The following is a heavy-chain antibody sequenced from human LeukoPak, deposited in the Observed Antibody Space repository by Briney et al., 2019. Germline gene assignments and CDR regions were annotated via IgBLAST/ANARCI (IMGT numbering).Heavy chain of an antibody. J-gene: IGHJ5*02. CDR3: ARERGSGSYHPFDP. Sequence: GGSLRLSCVASGFTFSSYWMSWVRQAPGEGLEWVANIKQDGTEKNYVDSVKGRFTISRDNAKNSLYLQMNSLRAEDTAVYYCARERGSGSYHPFDPWGQGTLATVSS. CDR1: GFTFSSYW. CDR2: IKQDGTEK. D-gene: IGHD3-10*01. V-gene: IGHV3-7*01.